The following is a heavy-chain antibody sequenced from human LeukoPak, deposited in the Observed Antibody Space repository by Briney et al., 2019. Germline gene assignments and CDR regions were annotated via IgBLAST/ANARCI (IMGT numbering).Heavy chain of an antibody. V-gene: IGHV4-39*01. CDR1: GGSLSSSTYY. CDR3: ARPDYYYYYRDV. CDR2: IYYSGST. J-gene: IGHJ6*03. Sequence: PSETLSLTCTVSGGSLSSSTYYWGWIRQPPGKGLEWIGSIYYSGSTYYNPSLKTRVTISVDTSKNQFSLKLGSVTAADTAVYYCARPDYYYYYRDVWGKGTTVTISS.